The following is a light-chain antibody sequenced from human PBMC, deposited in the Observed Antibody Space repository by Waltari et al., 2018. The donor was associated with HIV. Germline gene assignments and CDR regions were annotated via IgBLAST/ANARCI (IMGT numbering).Light chain of an antibody. V-gene: IGKV1-12*01. CDR2: ASS. CDR1: QDINTR. J-gene: IGKJ4*01. CDR3: QHGSDFPLS. Sequence: IQLTQSPPSLPASVGDRVTITCRASQDINTRLAWYQQKPGKAPNLVIYASSRLQSGVPSRFSGSGSGTFFTLTIDDFQTDDSATYYCQHGSDFPLSFGGGTKVEI.